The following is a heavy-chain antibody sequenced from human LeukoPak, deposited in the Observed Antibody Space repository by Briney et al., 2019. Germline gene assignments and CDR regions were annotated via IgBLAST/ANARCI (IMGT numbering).Heavy chain of an antibody. CDR3: ARDGRLRTADY. J-gene: IGHJ4*02. V-gene: IGHV3-7*01. D-gene: IGHD2-2*01. Sequence: GGSLRLSCEVSGFRFSYYWMNWVRQSPGKGLEWVANIKEDGSEQYYVDSVKGRFTISRDNTKNSLYLQMSSLRAEDTAVYFCARDGRLRTADYWGQGTLVTVSS. CDR2: IKEDGSEQ. CDR1: GFRFSYYW.